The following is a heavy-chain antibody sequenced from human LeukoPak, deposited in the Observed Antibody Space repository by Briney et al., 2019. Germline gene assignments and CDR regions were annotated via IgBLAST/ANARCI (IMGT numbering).Heavy chain of an antibody. CDR2: ISSTSSYM. D-gene: IGHD4-17*01. J-gene: IGHJ4*02. V-gene: IGHV3-21*01. CDR3: ARRVTTFLS. CDR1: GFVLSPYT. Sequence: PGPSLRISCSASGFVLSPYTMTGVREAPGQGLKWVASISSTSSYMYYGDSLKGRFTISRDNAKNTLYLQLGSLRAEDTATYYCARRVTTFLSWGQGTLVIVSS.